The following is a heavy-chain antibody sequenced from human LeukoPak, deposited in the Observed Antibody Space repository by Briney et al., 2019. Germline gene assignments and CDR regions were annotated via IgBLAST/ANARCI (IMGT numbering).Heavy chain of an antibody. CDR2: INPNSGGT. J-gene: IGHJ4*02. Sequence: GASVKVSCKASGYTFTGYYMHWVRQAPGQGLEWMGWINPNSGGTNYAQKFQGRVTMTRDTSISTAYMELSRLRSDDTAVYYCARDRKAGYYYGSGPYWRYWGQGTLVTVSS. V-gene: IGHV1-2*02. CDR3: ARDRKAGYYYGSGPYWRY. CDR1: GYTFTGYY. D-gene: IGHD3-10*01.